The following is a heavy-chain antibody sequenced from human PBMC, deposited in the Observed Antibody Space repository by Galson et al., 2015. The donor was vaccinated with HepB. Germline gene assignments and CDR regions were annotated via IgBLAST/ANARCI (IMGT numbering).Heavy chain of an antibody. D-gene: IGHD1-1*01. V-gene: IGHV3-30-3*01. CDR1: GFTFSSYA. J-gene: IGHJ4*02. CDR3: ARDLGTTGTTGVDY. CDR2: ISYDGSNK. Sequence: SLRLSCAASGFTFSSYAMHWVRQAPGKGLEWVAVISYDGSNKYYADSAKGRFTISRDNSKNTLYLQMNSLRAEDTAVYYCARDLGTTGTTGVDYWGQGTLVTVSS.